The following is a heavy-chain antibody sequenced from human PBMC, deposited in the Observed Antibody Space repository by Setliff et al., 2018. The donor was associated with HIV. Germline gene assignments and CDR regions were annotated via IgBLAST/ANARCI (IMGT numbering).Heavy chain of an antibody. Sequence: TSETLSLTCTVSGGSIRSHYWNWIRQSPGKGLEWIAYFYYSGSPNYNPSLKSRVTMSVDTSKNQISLTLTSVTAADAAVYYCEAATGGETGYYGIDVWGPGTTVTVSS. D-gene: IGHD3-16*01. CDR3: EAATGGETGYYGIDV. J-gene: IGHJ6*02. CDR2: FYYSGSP. V-gene: IGHV4-59*11. CDR1: GGSIRSHY.